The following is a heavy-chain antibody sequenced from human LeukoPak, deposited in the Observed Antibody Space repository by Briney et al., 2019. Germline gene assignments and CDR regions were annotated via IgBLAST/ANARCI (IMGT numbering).Heavy chain of an antibody. J-gene: IGHJ4*02. CDR2: IYYSGST. Sequence: SETLSPTCTVSGGSISSYHWSWIRQPPGKGLEWIGYIYYSGSTNYNPSLKSRVTISVDTSKNQFSLKLSSVTAADTAVYYCAGQYCSGGSCQLDYWGQGTLVTVSS. CDR1: GGSISSYH. CDR3: AGQYCSGGSCQLDY. D-gene: IGHD2-15*01. V-gene: IGHV4-59*01.